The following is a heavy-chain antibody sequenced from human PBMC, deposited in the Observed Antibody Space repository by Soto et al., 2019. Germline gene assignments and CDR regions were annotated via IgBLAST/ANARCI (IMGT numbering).Heavy chain of an antibody. D-gene: IGHD1-20*01. Sequence: QITLKESGPTLVKPTQTLTLTCTFSGFSLTTSGEGVGWIRQPPGKALEWLALIYWDDDKRYSPSLKSRLAITKDTTRNQVVLTMTSRDPVDTARYYCAPLLLTYNTSWSFHWFDLWGQGTLVTVSS. CDR3: APLLLTYNTSWSFHWFDL. CDR1: GFSLTTSGEG. J-gene: IGHJ5*02. CDR2: IYWDDDK. V-gene: IGHV2-5*02.